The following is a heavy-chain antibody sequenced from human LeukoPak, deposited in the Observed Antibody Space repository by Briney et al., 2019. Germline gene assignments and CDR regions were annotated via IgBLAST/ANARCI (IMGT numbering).Heavy chain of an antibody. J-gene: IGHJ4*02. CDR3: ARGTSERYGFDY. D-gene: IGHD5-24*01. V-gene: IGHV6-1*01. CDR1: VDSVSSNSAA. CDR2: TYYRSKWCN. Sequence: SQALSLTCDISVDSVSSNSAAWNWIRQSTSGGLEWLGRTYYRSKWCNDYAVSVKSRITINPDTSKNQFSLQLNSVTPEDTAVYYCARGTSERYGFDYWGQGTLVTVSS.